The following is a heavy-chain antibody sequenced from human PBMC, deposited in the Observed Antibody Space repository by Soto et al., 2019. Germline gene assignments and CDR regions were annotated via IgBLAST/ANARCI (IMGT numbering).Heavy chain of an antibody. Sequence: SETLSLTCTVSGGSISSGDYYWSWIRQPPGKGLEWIGYIYYSGSTYYNPSLKSRVTISVDTSKNQFSLKLSSVTAADTAVYYCARVVYITSKRFLARWFDPWGQGTLVTVS. CDR1: GGSISSGDYY. V-gene: IGHV4-30-4*01. CDR2: IYYSGST. J-gene: IGHJ5*02. CDR3: ARVVYITSKRFLARWFDP. D-gene: IGHD3-3*01.